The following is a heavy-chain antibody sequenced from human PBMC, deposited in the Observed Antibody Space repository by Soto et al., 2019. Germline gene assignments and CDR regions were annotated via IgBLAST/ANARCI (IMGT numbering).Heavy chain of an antibody. CDR1: GGSFSGYY. J-gene: IGHJ4*02. D-gene: IGHD3-22*01. CDR3: ARGKKALYYYDSSGYYPLRVVYYFDY. CDR2: INHSGST. V-gene: IGHV4-34*01. Sequence: GPRTLVSSETLSLTCAVYGGSFSGYYWSWIRQPPGKGLEWIGEINHSGSTNYNPSLKSRVTISVDTSKNQFSLKLSSVTAADTAVYYCARGKKALYYYDSSGYYPLRVVYYFDYWGQGTLVTVSS.